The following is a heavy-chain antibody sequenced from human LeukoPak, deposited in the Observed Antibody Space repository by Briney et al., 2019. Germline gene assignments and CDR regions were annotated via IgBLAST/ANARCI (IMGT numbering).Heavy chain of an antibody. D-gene: IGHD2-15*01. J-gene: IGHJ3*02. Sequence: CPSETLSLTCAVYGGSFSGYYWSWVRQAPGKGLEWVSGINWNGGSTGYADSVKGRFTISRDNAKNSLYLQMNSLRAEDTALYYCARDSVVAARAFDIWGQGTMVTVSS. V-gene: IGHV3-20*04. CDR1: GGSFSGYY. CDR3: ARDSVVAARAFDI. CDR2: INWNGGST.